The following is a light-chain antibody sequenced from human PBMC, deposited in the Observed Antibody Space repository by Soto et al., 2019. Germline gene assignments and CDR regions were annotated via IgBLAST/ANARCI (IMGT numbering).Light chain of an antibody. J-gene: IGKJ1*01. CDR2: DAS. CDR3: QQYNTYST. Sequence: DIQMTQSPSTLSASVGDRVTITCRASQSVSSWLAWYQQKPGKAPNLLIYDASSLESGVPSRFSGSGSGTEFTLTIHSLHPDDFATYYCQQYNTYSTFGQGTTVEIK. V-gene: IGKV1-5*01. CDR1: QSVSSW.